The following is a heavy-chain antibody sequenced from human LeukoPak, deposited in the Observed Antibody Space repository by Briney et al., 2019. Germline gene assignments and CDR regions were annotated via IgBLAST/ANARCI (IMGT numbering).Heavy chain of an antibody. CDR3: ARAGRDGYNHDY. CDR2: IYYSGST. V-gene: IGHV4-59*01. Sequence: SETLSLTCTVSGGSISSYYWSWIRQPPGKGLEWIGYIYYSGSTNYNPSLKSRVTISVDTSKNQFSLKLSSVTAADTAMYYCARAGRDGYNHDYWGQGTLVTVSS. D-gene: IGHD5-24*01. CDR1: GGSISSYY. J-gene: IGHJ4*02.